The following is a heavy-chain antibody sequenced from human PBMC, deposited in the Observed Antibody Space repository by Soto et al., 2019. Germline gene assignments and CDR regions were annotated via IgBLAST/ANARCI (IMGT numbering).Heavy chain of an antibody. CDR3: AKDASQYYYGSGAAFDI. J-gene: IGHJ3*02. Sequence: PGGSLRLSCAASGFTFSSYGMHWVRQAPGKGLEWVAVISYDGSNKYYADSVKGRFTISRDNSKNTLYLQMNSLRAEDTAVYYCAKDASQYYYGSGAAFDIWGQGTMVTVSS. CDR2: ISYDGSNK. V-gene: IGHV3-30*18. CDR1: GFTFSSYG. D-gene: IGHD3-10*01.